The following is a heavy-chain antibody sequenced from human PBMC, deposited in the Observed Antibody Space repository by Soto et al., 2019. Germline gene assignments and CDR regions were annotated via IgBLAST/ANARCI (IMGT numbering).Heavy chain of an antibody. CDR1: GFTFSNYW. CDR2: VNNDGTDT. J-gene: IGHJ6*02. Sequence: EVQLVESGGGLVQPGGSLSLSCAASGFTFSNYWMYWVRQAPGKGLVWVSRVNNDGTDTTHADSVKGRFTISRDNAENTLYRQMNSLRAEDTAVYYCARGGLQHALDVWGQGSTVTVSS. D-gene: IGHD6-13*01. CDR3: ARGGLQHALDV. V-gene: IGHV3-74*03.